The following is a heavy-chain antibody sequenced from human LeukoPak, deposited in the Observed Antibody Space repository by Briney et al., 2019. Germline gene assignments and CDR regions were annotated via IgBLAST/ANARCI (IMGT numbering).Heavy chain of an antibody. V-gene: IGHV6-1*01. D-gene: IGHD2-15*01. J-gene: IGHJ6*02. Sequence: SQTLSLTCVISGDSVSSNSAAWNWIRQSPSRGLEWLGRTYYRSKWYSYSAVSVKSRIIINPDTSKNQFSLQLNSVTPEDTAVYYCARDTPKLLGYYYYGMDVWGQGTTATVSS. CDR1: GDSVSSNSAA. CDR2: TYYRSKWYS. CDR3: ARDTPKLLGYYYYGMDV.